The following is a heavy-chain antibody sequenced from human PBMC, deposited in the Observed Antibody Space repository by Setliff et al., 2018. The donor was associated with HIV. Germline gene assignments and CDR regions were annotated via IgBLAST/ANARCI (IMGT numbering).Heavy chain of an antibody. V-gene: IGHV1-69*13. D-gene: IGHD2-21*01. Sequence: GASVKVSCKASGYNFGFYGISWVRQAPGQGLEWMGGIIPIFSTSNYAQRFQGRVTITAAESTSTAYMELYNLRSEDTAMYYCTRGRGIIGALVYWGQGTLVTVSS. CDR3: TRGRGIIGALVY. CDR1: GYNFGFYG. CDR2: IIPIFSTS. J-gene: IGHJ4*02.